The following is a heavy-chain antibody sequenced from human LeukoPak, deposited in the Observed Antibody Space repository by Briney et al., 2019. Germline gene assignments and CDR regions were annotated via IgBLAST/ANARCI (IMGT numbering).Heavy chain of an antibody. J-gene: IGHJ4*02. V-gene: IGHV4-28*01. CDR3: ARKDNVYYYFDY. CDR1: GYSITSSSW. Sequence: SETLSLTCAVSGYSITSSSWWGWIRQPPGKGLEWIGYIYHSGTTYYNPSLQSRVTMSVGTSKNQFSLKLSSVTAVDTAVYYCARKDNVYYYFDYWGQGTLVTVSS. D-gene: IGHD3-10*01. CDR2: IYHSGTT.